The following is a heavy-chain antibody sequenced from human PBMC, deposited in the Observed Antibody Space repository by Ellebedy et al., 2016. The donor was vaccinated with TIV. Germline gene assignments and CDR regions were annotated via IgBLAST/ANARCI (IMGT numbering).Heavy chain of an antibody. CDR1: GYTFTGYY. CDR3: AREAGGTTVTTGPWFDP. V-gene: IGHV1-46*01. D-gene: IGHD4-17*01. CDR2: INPSGGST. Sequence: AASVKVSCKASGYTFTGYYMHWVRQAPGQGLEWMGWINPSGGSTSYAQKFQGRVTMTRDTSTSTVYMELSSLRSEDTAVYYCAREAGGTTVTTGPWFDPWGQGTLVTVSS. J-gene: IGHJ5*02.